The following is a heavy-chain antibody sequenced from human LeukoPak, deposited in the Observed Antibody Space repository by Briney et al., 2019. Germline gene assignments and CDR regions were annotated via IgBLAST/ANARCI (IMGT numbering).Heavy chain of an antibody. CDR2: IIPILGIA. CDR3: ARNWADSLLLAAHWYFDL. CDR1: GGTFSSYA. V-gene: IGHV1-69*04. D-gene: IGHD6-6*01. J-gene: IGHJ2*01. Sequence: SVKVSCKASGGTFSSYAISWVRQAPGQGLEWMGRIIPILGIANYAQKFQGRVTITADKSTSTAYMELSSLRSEDTAVYYCARNWADSLLLAAHWYFDLWGRGTLVTVSS.